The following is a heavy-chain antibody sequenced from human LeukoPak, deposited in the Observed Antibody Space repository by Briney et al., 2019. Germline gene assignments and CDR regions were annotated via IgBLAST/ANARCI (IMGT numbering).Heavy chain of an antibody. CDR1: GFIFSSYS. D-gene: IGHD2-2*02. J-gene: IGHJ5*02. CDR2: IWYDGSNK. CDR3: ARGPSDVPAPISA. V-gene: IGHV3-33*01. Sequence: PGGSLRLSCAASGFIFSSYSMHWVRQAPGKGLEWVAVIWYDGSNKYYADSVKGRFTISRDNSKNTLYLQMNSLRAEDTAVYYCARGPSDVPAPISAWGQGTLVTVSS.